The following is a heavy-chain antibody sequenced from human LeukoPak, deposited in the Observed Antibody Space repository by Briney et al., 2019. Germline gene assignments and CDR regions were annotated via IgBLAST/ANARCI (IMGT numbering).Heavy chain of an antibody. CDR2: IDPGDSDT. D-gene: IGHD2-2*02. CDR1: GYSFTSYW. Sequence: GESLKISCKGSGYSFTSYWIGWVHQMPGKGLEWMRSIDPGDSDTRYSPSFQGQVTISADKSISTAYLQWSSLKASDTAMYYCARRVCSSTSCYTESPYYFDYWGQGTLVTVSS. CDR3: ARRVCSSTSCYTESPYYFDY. V-gene: IGHV5-51*07. J-gene: IGHJ4*02.